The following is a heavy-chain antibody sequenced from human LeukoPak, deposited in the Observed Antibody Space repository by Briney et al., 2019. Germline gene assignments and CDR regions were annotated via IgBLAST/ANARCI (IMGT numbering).Heavy chain of an antibody. CDR1: GFTFSSHS. CDR2: ISSGSSAR. D-gene: IGHD3-3*01. V-gene: IGHV3-48*01. Sequence: PGGSLRLSCAASGFTFSSHSMNWVRRTPGKGLEWVSYISSGSSARYYADSVKGRFTISRDDARNSPYLQMNSLRAEDTAVYYCARMSGSRLPGYWGQGTLVTVSS. CDR3: ARMSGSRLPGY. J-gene: IGHJ4*02.